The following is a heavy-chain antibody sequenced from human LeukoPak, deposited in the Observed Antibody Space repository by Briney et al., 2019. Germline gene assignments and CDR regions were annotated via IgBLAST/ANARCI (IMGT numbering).Heavy chain of an antibody. J-gene: IGHJ6*02. CDR3: ARGGYSYGNGMDV. V-gene: IGHV4-59*01. D-gene: IGHD5-18*01. Sequence: SETLSLTCSVSGGSISSYYWSWIRQPPGKGLEWIGYIYYSGSTNYNPSLKSRVTISVDTSKNQFSLKLSSVTAADTAVYYCARGGYSYGNGMDVWGQGTTVTVSS. CDR2: IYYSGST. CDR1: GGSISSYY.